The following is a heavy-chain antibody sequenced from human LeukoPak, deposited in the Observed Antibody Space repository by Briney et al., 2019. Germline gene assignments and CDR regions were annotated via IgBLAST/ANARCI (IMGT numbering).Heavy chain of an antibody. Sequence: PGGSLRLSCAASGFTFSSYGMHWVRQAPGKGLEWVAVIWYDGSNKYYADSVKGRFTISRDNSKNTLYLQMNSLRAEDTAVYYCARANGGIEEYYFDYWGQGTLVTVSS. D-gene: IGHD4-23*01. CDR3: ARANGGIEEYYFDY. CDR2: IWYDGSNK. CDR1: GFTFSSYG. J-gene: IGHJ4*02. V-gene: IGHV3-33*01.